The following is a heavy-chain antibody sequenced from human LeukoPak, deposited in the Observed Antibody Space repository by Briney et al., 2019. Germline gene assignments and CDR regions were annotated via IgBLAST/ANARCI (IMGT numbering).Heavy chain of an antibody. CDR2: INSSGGST. CDR3: ARFAVHRRLTVAGQFGLDY. D-gene: IGHD6-19*01. CDR1: GYIFTSYN. V-gene: IGHV1-46*01. Sequence: ASVKVSCKASGYIFTSYNMYWVRQAPGQGLEWMGIINSSGGSTNYAQKFQGRVTMTRDTSTSTVYMELSSLRSEDTAVYYCARFAVHRRLTVAGQFGLDYWGQGTLVTVSS. J-gene: IGHJ4*02.